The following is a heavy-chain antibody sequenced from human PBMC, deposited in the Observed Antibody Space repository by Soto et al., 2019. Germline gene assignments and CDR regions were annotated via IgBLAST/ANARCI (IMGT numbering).Heavy chain of an antibody. V-gene: IGHV4-59*01. CDR2: IYDTGST. CDR3: ARCPIDHNWFDP. J-gene: IGHJ5*02. D-gene: IGHD3-9*01. Sequence: SETLSLTGTVSGSDITTYYWSWLRQSPGKGLEWIGHIYDTGSTTYNPSLKSRVTISVDTSNKQFSLRLTSVTAADTAVYYCARCPIDHNWFDPWGQGTLVTVSS. CDR1: GSDITTYY.